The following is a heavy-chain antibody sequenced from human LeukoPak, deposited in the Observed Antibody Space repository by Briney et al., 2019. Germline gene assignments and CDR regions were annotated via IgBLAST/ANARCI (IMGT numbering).Heavy chain of an antibody. D-gene: IGHD2-2*02. Sequence: GASVKVSCKASGYTFTSYYMHWVRQAPGQGLEWMGIINPSGGSTSYAQKFQGRVTMTRDTSTSTVYMELSSLRSEDTAVYYCARDRPGRYCSTTSCFTASPFAPWGQGTLVTVSS. CDR2: INPSGGST. CDR1: GYTFTSYY. V-gene: IGHV1-46*01. J-gene: IGHJ5*02. CDR3: ARDRPGRYCSTTSCFTASPFAP.